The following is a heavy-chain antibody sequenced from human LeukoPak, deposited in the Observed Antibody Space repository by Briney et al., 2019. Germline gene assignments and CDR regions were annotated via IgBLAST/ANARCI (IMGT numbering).Heavy chain of an antibody. CDR2: ISTSGTTF. V-gene: IGHV3-11*04. J-gene: IGHJ4*02. CDR3: ARVADY. Sequence: PGGSLRLSCSASGFIFSAYYMNWVRQAPGKGPEWISFISTSGTTFHYAESVRGRFTISRDNANQSLFLQMNSLRAEDTAVYYCARVADYWGQGTLVTVSS. CDR1: GFIFSAYY.